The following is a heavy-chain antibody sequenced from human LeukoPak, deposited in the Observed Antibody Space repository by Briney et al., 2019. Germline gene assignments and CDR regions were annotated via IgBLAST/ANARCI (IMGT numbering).Heavy chain of an antibody. CDR2: ISYDGSEI. Sequence: GGSLRLSCAASGFVLSDCGMHWVRQAPGKGLELVAVISYDGSEIHYADSVKGRFVISRDISKSTLHLQMNSLRVEDTAVYHCVKEQNTGWYRVADYWGQGTLVTVSS. V-gene: IGHV3-30*18. CDR1: GFVLSDCG. CDR3: VKEQNTGWYRVADY. D-gene: IGHD6-19*01. J-gene: IGHJ4*02.